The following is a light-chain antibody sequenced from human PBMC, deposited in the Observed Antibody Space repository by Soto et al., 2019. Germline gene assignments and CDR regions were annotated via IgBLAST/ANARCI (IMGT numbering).Light chain of an antibody. V-gene: IGKV1-17*03. J-gene: IGKJ1*01. CDR1: QDISNF. Sequence: DIQMTQSPSDMSASVGDRVTITCRASQDISNFLVWFQQRPGKVPKRLMYSANRLESGVPSRFSGSGSGTEFALTVSSLQHEDFATYYCLQHKIYPRTFGQGTKVEIK. CDR2: SAN. CDR3: LQHKIYPRT.